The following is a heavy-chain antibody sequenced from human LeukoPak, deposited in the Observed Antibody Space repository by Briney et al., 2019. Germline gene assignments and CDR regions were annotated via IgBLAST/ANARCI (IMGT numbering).Heavy chain of an antibody. CDR1: GDSVSSNSVT. CDR2: TYYRSTWYN. J-gene: IGHJ5*02. Sequence: SQTLPLTCAISGDSVSSNSVTWNWIRQTPSRGIEWLGKTYYRSTWYNDYAVSVRGRITVNPDTYKNQFSLHLNSVTPEDTAVYYCARRLTQYDCFDPWGQGILVTVSS. V-gene: IGHV6-1*01. D-gene: IGHD2-2*01. CDR3: ARRLTQYDCFDP.